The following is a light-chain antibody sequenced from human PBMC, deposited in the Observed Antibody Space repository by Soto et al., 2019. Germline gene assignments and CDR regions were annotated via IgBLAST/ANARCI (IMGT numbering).Light chain of an antibody. Sequence: QSALAQPASVSGSPGQSITISCTVTSSDVGGYIYVSWYQQHPGKAPKLMIYEVSSRPSGVSNRFSGSKSGNTASLTISGLQAEDEADYYCSSYTSSTTYVFGTGTKVTVL. V-gene: IGLV2-14*01. J-gene: IGLJ1*01. CDR1: SSDVGGYIY. CDR3: SSYTSSTTYV. CDR2: EVS.